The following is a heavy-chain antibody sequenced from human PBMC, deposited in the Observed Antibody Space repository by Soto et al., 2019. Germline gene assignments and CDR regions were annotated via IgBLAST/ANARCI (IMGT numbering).Heavy chain of an antibody. V-gene: IGHV3-66*04. Sequence: EVQLVESGGGLVQPGGSLRLSCAASGFTVSSNYMSWVRQAPGKGLEWVSVIYSGGSAYYADSVKGRFTISRDNSKNTLYLQLNSLRAEDTAVYYCARHGYSYGGGYFAYWGQGTLSPSPQ. J-gene: IGHJ4*02. CDR1: GFTVSSNY. CDR3: ARHGYSYGGGYFAY. CDR2: IYSGGSA. D-gene: IGHD5-18*01.